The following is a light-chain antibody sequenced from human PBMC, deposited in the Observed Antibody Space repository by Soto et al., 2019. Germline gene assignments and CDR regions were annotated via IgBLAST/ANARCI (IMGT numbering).Light chain of an antibody. Sequence: QSVLTQPPSVSGAPGQRVTISCTGSSSNFGAGYEVHWYKQLPGAAPTLVIFNNLNRPSGVPERFSGSKSGTSASLVISGLQAEDEADYYCQSFDGSLRAYVFGSGTKLTVL. J-gene: IGLJ1*01. V-gene: IGLV1-40*01. CDR3: QSFDGSLRAYV. CDR1: SSNFGAGYE. CDR2: NNL.